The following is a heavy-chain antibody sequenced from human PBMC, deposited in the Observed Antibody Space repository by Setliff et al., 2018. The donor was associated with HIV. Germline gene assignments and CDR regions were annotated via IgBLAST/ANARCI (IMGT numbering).Heavy chain of an antibody. CDR3: AKGPVTDSEVYFDY. D-gene: IGHD4-4*01. Sequence: GSLRLSCAASGSTFSGYWMHWVRQSPGRGLLGVTHIKGDGSITKYADSVKGRFTISRDNAKNTLYLQMNSLRAEDTAVYYCAKGPVTDSEVYFDYWGQGTLVTVSS. CDR2: IKGDGSIT. CDR1: GSTFSGYW. J-gene: IGHJ4*02. V-gene: IGHV3-74*03.